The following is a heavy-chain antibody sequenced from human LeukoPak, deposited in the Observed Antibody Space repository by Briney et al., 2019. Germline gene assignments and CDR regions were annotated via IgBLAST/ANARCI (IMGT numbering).Heavy chain of an antibody. CDR1: GGSISTYH. CDR3: ARESLNYGGNRILDY. CDR2: IYTSGST. D-gene: IGHD4-23*01. Sequence: PSETLSLTCTISGGSISTYHWSWIRQPAGKGLEWIGRIYTSGSTDYNPSLKTRVTVSVDTSKNHFSLNLNSVTAADTAVYYCARESLNYGGNRILDYWGQGALVIVSS. J-gene: IGHJ4*02. V-gene: IGHV4-4*07.